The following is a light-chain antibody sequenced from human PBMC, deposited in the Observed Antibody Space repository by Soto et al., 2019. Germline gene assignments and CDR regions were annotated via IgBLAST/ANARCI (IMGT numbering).Light chain of an antibody. Sequence: DIQMTQSRSALSSAVGDIFTITCRASQDISNRLGWFQQRPGKAPKLLIYKASSLESGVPSRFSGSGSGTDFTLTISCLQSEDFATYYCQQYYSYPWTFGQGTKVDIK. V-gene: IGKV1-16*01. CDR3: QQYYSYPWT. CDR2: KAS. CDR1: QDISNR. J-gene: IGKJ1*01.